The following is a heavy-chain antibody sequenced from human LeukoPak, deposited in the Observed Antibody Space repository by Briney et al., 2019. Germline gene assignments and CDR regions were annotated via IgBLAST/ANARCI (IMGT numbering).Heavy chain of an antibody. D-gene: IGHD2-2*01. CDR3: AELGYCSSTSCYGGRSY. CDR2: ISYDGSNK. CDR1: GFTFSSYA. V-gene: IGHV3-30-3*01. J-gene: IGHJ4*02. Sequence: PGGSLRLSCAASGFTFSSYAMHWVRQAPGKGLEWVAVISYDGSNKYYADSVKGRFTISRDNSKNTLYLQMNSLRAEDTAVYYCAELGYCSSTSCYGGRSYWGQGTLVTVSS.